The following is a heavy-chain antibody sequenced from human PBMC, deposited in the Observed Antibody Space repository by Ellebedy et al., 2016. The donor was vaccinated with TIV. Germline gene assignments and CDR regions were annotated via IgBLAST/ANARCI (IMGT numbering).Heavy chain of an antibody. J-gene: IGHJ3*02. D-gene: IGHD1-20*01. Sequence: SVKVSXXASGGTFSSYAISWVRQAPGQGLEWMGGIIPIFGTANYAQKFQGRVTITADESTSTAYMELSSLRSEDTAVYYCARRNNWKGDAFDIWGQGTMVTVSS. CDR1: GGTFSSYA. CDR2: IIPIFGTA. CDR3: ARRNNWKGDAFDI. V-gene: IGHV1-69*13.